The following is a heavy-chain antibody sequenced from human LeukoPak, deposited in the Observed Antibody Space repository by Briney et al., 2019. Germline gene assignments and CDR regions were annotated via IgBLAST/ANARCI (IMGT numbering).Heavy chain of an antibody. D-gene: IGHD5-18*01. V-gene: IGHV1-18*01. CDR3: ARNLLSGYSYGYYDDY. CDR2: ISAYNGNT. CDR1: GYTFTSYG. J-gene: IGHJ4*02. Sequence: GASVKVSCKASGYTFTSYGISWVRQAPGQGLEWMGWISAYNGNTNYAQKLQGRVTMTTDTSTSTAYMELRSLRSDDTAVYYCARNLLSGYSYGYYDDYWGQGTLVTVSS.